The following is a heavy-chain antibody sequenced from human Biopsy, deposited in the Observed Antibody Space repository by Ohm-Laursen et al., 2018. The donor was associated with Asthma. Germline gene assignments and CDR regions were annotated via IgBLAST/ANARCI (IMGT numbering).Heavy chain of an antibody. D-gene: IGHD3-22*01. J-gene: IGHJ4*02. CDR2: IHHSGTS. CDR1: GDSITSGGCC. V-gene: IGHV4-31*03. Sequence: SQTLSLTCTVSGDSITSGGCCWNWIRQHPGKGLEWIGYIHHSGTSYFNPSLKSRVSFSRDTPKNQFSPRLSSVTAADTAMYYCARIPRRSGSYFVDYWGQGTLVTVSS. CDR3: ARIPRRSGSYFVDY.